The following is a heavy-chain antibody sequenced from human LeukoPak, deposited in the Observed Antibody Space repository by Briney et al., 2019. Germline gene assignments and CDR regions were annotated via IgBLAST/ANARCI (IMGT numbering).Heavy chain of an antibody. CDR2: IDWDDDK. D-gene: IGHD6-13*01. V-gene: IGHV2-70*11. J-gene: IGHJ4*02. CDR3: ARGIAAAGTSDY. Sequence: SGPTLVNPTQTLTLTCTFSGFSLSTSGMCVSWIRQPPGKALGWLARIDWDDDKYYSTSLKTRLTISKDTSKNQVVLTMTNMDPVDTATYYCARGIAAAGTSDYWGQGTLVTVSS. CDR1: GFSLSTSGMC.